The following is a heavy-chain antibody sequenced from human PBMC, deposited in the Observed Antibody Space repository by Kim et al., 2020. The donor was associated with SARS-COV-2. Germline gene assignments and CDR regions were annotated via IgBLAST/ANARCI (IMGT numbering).Heavy chain of an antibody. CDR1: GGSVSSTLYY. V-gene: IGHV4-61*01. CDR2: IYYSGTT. D-gene: IGHD7-27*01. J-gene: IGHJ5*02. Sequence: SETLSLTCTVSGGSVSSTLYYWSWVRQPPGKGLVWIGYIYYSGTTNYNPSLKSRVTMSVDTSKNQFSLKLSSVTTADTAVYYCARKQNLATGDFDPWGQGTLVTVSS. CDR3: ARKQNLATGDFDP.